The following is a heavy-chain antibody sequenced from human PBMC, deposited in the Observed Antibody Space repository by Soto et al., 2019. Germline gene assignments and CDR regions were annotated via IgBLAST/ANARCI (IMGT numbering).Heavy chain of an antibody. J-gene: IGHJ4*02. CDR2: ISYDGSNK. CDR1: GFTFSSYG. V-gene: IGHV3-30*18. D-gene: IGHD6-6*01. CDR3: AKDTYSSSSVAPLDY. Sequence: GGSLRLSCAASGFTFSSYGMHWVRQAPGKGLEWVAVISYDGSNKYYADSVKGRFTISRDNSKNTLYLQMNSLRAEETAVYYCAKDTYSSSSVAPLDYWGQGTLVTVSS.